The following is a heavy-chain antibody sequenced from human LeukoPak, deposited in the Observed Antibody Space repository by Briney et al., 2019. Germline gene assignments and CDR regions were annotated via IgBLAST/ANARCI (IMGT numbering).Heavy chain of an antibody. D-gene: IGHD3-22*01. CDR3: AKEASSGYYFGVAFDI. CDR1: GLAFRSFG. CDR2: ITDVGDT. V-gene: IGHV3-23*01. J-gene: IGHJ3*02. Sequence: GGSLRLSCAASGLAFRSFGMSWVRQAPGKGLEWVSVITDVGDTYYAESVRGRFSISRDNSKNTLYLQMNSLRAEDTALYYCAKEASSGYYFGVAFDIWGQGTMVTVSS.